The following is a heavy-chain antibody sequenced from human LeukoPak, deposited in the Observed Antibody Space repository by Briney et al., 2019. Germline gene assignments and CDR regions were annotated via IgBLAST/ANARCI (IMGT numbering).Heavy chain of an antibody. J-gene: IGHJ5*02. CDR1: GFTFSSYW. V-gene: IGHV3-7*01. CDR2: IKQDGSEK. D-gene: IGHD3-10*01. Sequence: GGSLRLSCAASGFTFSSYWMSWARQAPGKGLEWVANIKQDGSEKYYVDSVKGRFTISRDNAKNSLYLQMNSLRAEDTAVYYCASLVTMVRGVIKGMPLDPWGQGTLVTVSS. CDR3: ASLVTMVRGVIKGMPLDP.